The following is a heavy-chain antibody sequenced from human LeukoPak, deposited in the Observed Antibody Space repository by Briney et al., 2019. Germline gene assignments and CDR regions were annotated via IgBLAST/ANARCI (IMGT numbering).Heavy chain of an antibody. CDR1: GYTFSSYW. CDR2: IYPGDSDT. V-gene: IGHV5-51*01. Sequence: GESLRISCKGSGYTFSSYWIGWVRQMPGKGLEWMGIIYPGDSDTRYSPSLQGQVTISVDTSIGTAYLQWSSLKASDTAIYYCARQNDFRLDYWGQGTLVAVSS. J-gene: IGHJ4*02. CDR3: ARQNDFRLDY. D-gene: IGHD3-3*01.